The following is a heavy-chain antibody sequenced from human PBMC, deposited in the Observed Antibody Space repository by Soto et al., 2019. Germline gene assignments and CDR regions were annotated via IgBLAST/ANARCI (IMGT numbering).Heavy chain of an antibody. D-gene: IGHD5-18*01. Sequence: ALRLSCAASGFTFSGYAMTWVRQAPGKGLEWVSTISGTGGGTDYADSVRGRCTISRDNSKNTVYLQMNSLTAEDTAVYYCAKAPHDSRHHNSTDLWGQGTLVTVSS. J-gene: IGHJ5*02. CDR2: ISGTGGGT. CDR3: AKAPHDSRHHNSTDL. CDR1: GFTFSGYA. V-gene: IGHV3-23*01.